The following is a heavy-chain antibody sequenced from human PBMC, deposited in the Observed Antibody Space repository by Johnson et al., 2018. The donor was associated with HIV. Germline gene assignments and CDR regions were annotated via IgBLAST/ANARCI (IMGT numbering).Heavy chain of an antibody. CDR3: ARGADPGIAAALV. J-gene: IGHJ3*01. CDR2: ITGNSGTI. D-gene: IGHD6-13*01. CDR1: GFTFDDYV. Sequence: EVQLVESGGVVVQPGGSLRLSCAASGFTFDDYVMHWVRQAPGKGLEWVAGITGNSGTIGYEDSVTGRFTISRDNVKNSLYLQMNSLSAEDTALYYCARGADPGIAAALVWGQGTMVTVSS. V-gene: IGHV3-9*01.